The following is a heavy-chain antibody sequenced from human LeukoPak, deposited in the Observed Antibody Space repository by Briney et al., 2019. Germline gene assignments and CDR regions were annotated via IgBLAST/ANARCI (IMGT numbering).Heavy chain of an antibody. D-gene: IGHD3-16*01. V-gene: IGHV1-2*02. CDR1: GYRFTDDY. J-gene: IGHJ4*02. CDR3: APTSEAYTSNWSV. Sequence: ASVKVACKTSGYRFTDDYIHWVRQAPGQGLEWMGWINPDTDFTNYAPKFRGRVIMTRDTSISTAYMEVRRLTSDDTAIYYCAPTSEAYTSNWSVWGQGTLVTVSP. CDR2: INPDTDFT.